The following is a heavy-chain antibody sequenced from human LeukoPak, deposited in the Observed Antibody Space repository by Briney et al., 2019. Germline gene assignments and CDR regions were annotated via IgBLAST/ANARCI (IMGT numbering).Heavy chain of an antibody. D-gene: IGHD3-16*01. CDR1: GGSISSSSYY. CDR3: ARHASYYYGMDV. V-gene: IGHV4-39*01. Sequence: SETLSLTCTVSGGSISSSSYYWGWIRQPPGKGLEWIGSIYYSGSTYYNPSLKSRVTISVDMSKNQFSLKLSSVTAADTAVYYCARHASYYYGMDVWGQGTTVTVSS. CDR2: IYYSGST. J-gene: IGHJ6*02.